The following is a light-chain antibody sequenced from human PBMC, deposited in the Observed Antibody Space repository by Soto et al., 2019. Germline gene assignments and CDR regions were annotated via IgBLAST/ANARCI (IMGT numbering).Light chain of an antibody. CDR2: DVS. CDR1: SSDVGGYNY. CDR3: SSDTSINALGVV. V-gene: IGLV2-14*03. J-gene: IGLJ3*02. Sequence: QSALTQPASVSGSPGQSITISCTGTSSDVGGYNYVSWYQCHPGKAPQLMIYDVSNRPSGVSNRFSGSKSGNTASLTISGLRAEDEADYYCSSDTSINALGVVFGGGTQLTVL.